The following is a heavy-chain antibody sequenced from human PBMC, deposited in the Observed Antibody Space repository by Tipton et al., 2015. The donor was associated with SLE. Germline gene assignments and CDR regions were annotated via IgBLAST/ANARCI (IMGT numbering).Heavy chain of an antibody. J-gene: IGHJ5*02. CDR1: GGSISSHY. Sequence: TLSLTCTVSGGSISSHYWSWIRQPPGKGLEWIGYIYYSGSTNYNPSLKSRVTISVDTSKNQFSLKLSSVTAADTAVYYCARGVPAEFDPWGQGTLVTVSS. V-gene: IGHV4-59*11. D-gene: IGHD2-2*01. CDR2: IYYSGST. CDR3: ARGVPAEFDP.